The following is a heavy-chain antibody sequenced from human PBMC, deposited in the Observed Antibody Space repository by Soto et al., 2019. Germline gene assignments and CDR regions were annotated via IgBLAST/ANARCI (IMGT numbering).Heavy chain of an antibody. CDR2: IKPDGSAT. CDR3: ARAGYCGPGCNYYFDY. Sequence: EVQLVESGGGLVQPGGSLRLSCAVSGFTFGSYWMNWVRLIPGKGLEWVAYIKPDGSATYYVDSVKGRFTISRDNAKNSPYLQMHSLRVEDTSVYYCARAGYCGPGCNYYFDYCGQGTLVTVSS. D-gene: IGHD2-21*01. J-gene: IGHJ4*02. V-gene: IGHV3-7*01. CDR1: GFTFGSYW.